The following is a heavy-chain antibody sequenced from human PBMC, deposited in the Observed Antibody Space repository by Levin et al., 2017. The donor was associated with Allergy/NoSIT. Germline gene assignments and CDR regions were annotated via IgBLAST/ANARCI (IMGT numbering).Heavy chain of an antibody. CDR3: AIRAAHHEYFQY. CDR2: IYPGDSDT. J-gene: IGHJ1*01. CDR1: GYSFTSYW. V-gene: IGHV5-51*01. D-gene: IGHD2-15*01. Sequence: PGGSLRLSCKGSGYSFTSYWIGWVRQMPGKGLEWMGIIYPGDSDTRYSPSLQGQVIISADKSITTAYLQWSSLKASDNAIYYCAIRAAHHEYFQYWGQGTLVTVSS.